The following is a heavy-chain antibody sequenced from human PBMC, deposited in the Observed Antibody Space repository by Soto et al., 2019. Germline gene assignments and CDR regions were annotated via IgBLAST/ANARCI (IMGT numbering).Heavy chain of an antibody. CDR1: GGSISSGDYY. V-gene: IGHV4-30-4*01. D-gene: IGHD3-22*01. J-gene: IGHJ3*02. Sequence: QVQLQESGPGLVKPSQTLSLTCTVSGGSISSGDYYWSWIRRPPGKGLEWIGYIYYSGSTYYNPSLKSRVTISVDTSKNQCSLKLSSVTAADTAVYYCARVDSSGYNDAFDIWGQGTMVTVSS. CDR2: IYYSGST. CDR3: ARVDSSGYNDAFDI.